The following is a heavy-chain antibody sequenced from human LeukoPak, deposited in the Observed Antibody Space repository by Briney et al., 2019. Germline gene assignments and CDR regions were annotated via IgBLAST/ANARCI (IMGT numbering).Heavy chain of an antibody. Sequence: GGSLRLSCAASGFTFSSYAMSWVRQAPGKGLEWVSAISGSGGSTYYADSVKGRFTISRDNSSNTLYLQMNSLRAEDTAVYYCARGIEVVVMGSYYFDHWGQGTLVTVSS. J-gene: IGHJ4*02. D-gene: IGHD3-22*01. V-gene: IGHV3-23*01. CDR2: ISGSGGST. CDR3: ARGIEVVVMGSYYFDH. CDR1: GFTFSSYA.